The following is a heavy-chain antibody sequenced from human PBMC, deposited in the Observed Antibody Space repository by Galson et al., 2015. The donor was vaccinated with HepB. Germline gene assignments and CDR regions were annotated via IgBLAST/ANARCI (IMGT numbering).Heavy chain of an antibody. J-gene: IGHJ4*02. Sequence: TFRSYAMHWVRQAPGKGLEWVAVISYDGSNKYYADSVKGRFTISRDNSKNTLYLQMNSLRAEDTAVYYCAGSSSWSLDYWGQGTLVTVSS. CDR3: AGSSSWSLDY. V-gene: IGHV3-30-3*01. D-gene: IGHD6-13*01. CDR2: ISYDGSNK. CDR1: TFRSYA.